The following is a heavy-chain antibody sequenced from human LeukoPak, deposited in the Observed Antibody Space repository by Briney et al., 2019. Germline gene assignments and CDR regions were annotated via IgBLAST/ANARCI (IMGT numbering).Heavy chain of an antibody. CDR3: ARDICGYNYGCFDS. J-gene: IGHJ4*02. CDR1: GDSLGRGSYY. Sequence: PSQTLSLTCAVSGDSLGRGSYYWGWIRQPAGKAPEWIGRIFNTGSTSYNPSLKSRVTISVDTSKNQFSLNLRSVPAADTAVYYCARDICGYNYGCFDSWGQGTLVTVSS. CDR2: IFNTGST. V-gene: IGHV4-61*02. D-gene: IGHD5-18*01.